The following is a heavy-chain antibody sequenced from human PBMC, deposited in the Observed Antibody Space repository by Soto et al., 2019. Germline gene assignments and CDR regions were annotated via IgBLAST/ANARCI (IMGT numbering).Heavy chain of an antibody. CDR3: ARILYYDSSGYRNDAFDI. Sequence: QVQLVQSGAEVKKPGSSVKVSCKASGGTFSSYAISWVRQAPGQGLEWMGGIIPIFGTANYAQKFQGRVTITADKSTSTPYMELSSLRSEDTAVYYCARILYYDSSGYRNDAFDIWGQGTMVTVSS. V-gene: IGHV1-69*06. CDR2: IIPIFGTA. J-gene: IGHJ3*02. CDR1: GGTFSSYA. D-gene: IGHD3-22*01.